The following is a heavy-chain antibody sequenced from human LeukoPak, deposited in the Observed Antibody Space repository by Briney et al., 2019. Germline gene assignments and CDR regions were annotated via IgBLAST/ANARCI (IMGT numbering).Heavy chain of an antibody. Sequence: SETLSLTCTVSGGSISSYYWSWIRQPAGKGLEWIGRIYTSGSTNYNPSLKSRVTMSVDTSKYQFSLKLSSVTAADTAVYYCATGWYGDSNYYYYGMDVWGQGTTVTVSS. CDR2: IYTSGST. CDR1: GGSISSYY. J-gene: IGHJ6*02. CDR3: ATGWYGDSNYYYYGMDV. V-gene: IGHV4-4*07. D-gene: IGHD6-19*01.